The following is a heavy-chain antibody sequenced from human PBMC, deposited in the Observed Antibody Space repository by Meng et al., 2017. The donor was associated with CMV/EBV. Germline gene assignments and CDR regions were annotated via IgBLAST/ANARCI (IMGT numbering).Heavy chain of an antibody. CDR1: GFTFSSYA. Sequence: GESLKISCAASGFTFSSYAMSWVRQAPGKGLEWVSVIYSGGSSTYYADSVKGRFTISRDNSKNTLYLQMNSLGAEDTAVYYCAKGKRFLEWLFDYWGQGTLVTVSS. CDR2: IYSGGSST. V-gene: IGHV3-23*03. CDR3: AKGKRFLEWLFDY. J-gene: IGHJ4*02. D-gene: IGHD3-3*01.